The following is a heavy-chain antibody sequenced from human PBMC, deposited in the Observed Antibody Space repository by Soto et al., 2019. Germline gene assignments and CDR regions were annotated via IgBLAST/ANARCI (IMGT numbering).Heavy chain of an antibody. D-gene: IGHD4-17*01. V-gene: IGHV3-23*01. CDR3: ATYHYGDYETFVGTLFDY. Sequence: GGSLRLSCAASGFIFSNYDMGWIRQAPGKGLEWVSAISGSGGSTYYADSVKGRFTISRDNSKNTLYLQMNSLRAEDTAVYYCATYHYGDYETFVGTLFDYWGQGTLVTVSS. J-gene: IGHJ4*02. CDR2: ISGSGGST. CDR1: GFIFSNYD.